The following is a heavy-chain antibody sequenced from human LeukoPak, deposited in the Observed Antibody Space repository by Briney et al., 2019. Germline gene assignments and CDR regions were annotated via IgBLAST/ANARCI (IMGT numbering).Heavy chain of an antibody. CDR3: ARDLLGYNPFDY. J-gene: IGHJ4*02. V-gene: IGHV3-66*01. D-gene: IGHD1-14*01. CDR1: GFTVSSKY. CDR2: IYSGGST. Sequence: GGSLRLSCAASGFTVSSKYMSWVRQAPGKGLEWLSGIYSGGSTRYADSVKGRFTISRDNSKNTRYLPMNSLRGEDTAVYYCARDLLGYNPFDYWGQGTLVTVS.